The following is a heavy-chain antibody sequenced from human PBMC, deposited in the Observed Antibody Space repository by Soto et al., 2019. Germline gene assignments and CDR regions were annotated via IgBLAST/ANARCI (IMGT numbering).Heavy chain of an antibody. V-gene: IGHV5-51*01. Sequence: GESLKISCKGSGYSFTSYWIGWVRQMPGKGLEWMAMIYPGDSDTRYSPSFQGQVTISADKSIITAYLQWRSLKASDTAMYYYDSSGYSNWFDPWGQGTLVTVSS. D-gene: IGHD3-22*01. CDR3: DSSGYSNWFDP. J-gene: IGHJ5*02. CDR1: GYSFTSYW. CDR2: IYPGDSDT.